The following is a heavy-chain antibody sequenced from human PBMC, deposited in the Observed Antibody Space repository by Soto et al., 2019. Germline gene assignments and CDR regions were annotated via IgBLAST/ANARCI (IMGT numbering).Heavy chain of an antibody. CDR1: GGSISSGGYY. V-gene: IGHV4-31*03. Sequence: QVQLQESGPGLMKPSQTLSLTCTVSGGSISSGGYYWSWIRQHPGKGLEWIGYIYYSGSTYYNPSLKSRVTLSVDTSKNQFSLKLSSVTAADTAVYYCARAAGLDWLSIGYYGMDVWGQGTTVTVSS. CDR2: IYYSGST. D-gene: IGHD3-9*01. J-gene: IGHJ6*02. CDR3: ARAAGLDWLSIGYYGMDV.